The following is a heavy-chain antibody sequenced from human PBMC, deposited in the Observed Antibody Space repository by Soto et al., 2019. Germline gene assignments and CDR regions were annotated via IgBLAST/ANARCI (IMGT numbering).Heavy chain of an antibody. J-gene: IGHJ3*02. CDR1: GGSISSYY. V-gene: IGHV4-59*01. CDR2: IYYSGST. CDR3: ARDGGGSRAFDI. D-gene: IGHD3-10*01. Sequence: SEALSLTCTVSGGSISSYYWSWIRQPPGKGLEWIGYIYYSGSTNYNPSLKSRVTISVDTSKNQFSLKLSSVTAADTAVYYCARDGGGSRAFDIWGQGTMVTVSS.